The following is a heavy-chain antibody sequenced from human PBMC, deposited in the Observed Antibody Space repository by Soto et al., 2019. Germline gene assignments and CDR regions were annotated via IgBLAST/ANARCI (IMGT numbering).Heavy chain of an antibody. CDR1: GFTFQNYV. CDR2: IGAKGDAT. Sequence: GGSLRLSCSASGFTFQNYVIHWVRQAPGKGLEYVSAIGAKGDATYADSVKGRFSTSRDNSKNSLFLQMTNVTFEDTATYFCVKVDWYSVDRWRQGALVTVSS. V-gene: IGHV3-64D*06. CDR3: VKVDWYSVDR. D-gene: IGHD2-21*02. J-gene: IGHJ5*02.